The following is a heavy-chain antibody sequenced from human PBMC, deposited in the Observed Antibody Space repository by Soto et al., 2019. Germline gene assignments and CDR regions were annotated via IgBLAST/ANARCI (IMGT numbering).Heavy chain of an antibody. D-gene: IGHD3-22*01. CDR1: GSTLSSYA. J-gene: IGHJ4*01. CDR2: VIPIFGAA. V-gene: IGHV1-69*13. CDR3: ARVTVASSAHYRSLYY. Sequence: SAVKVSCKASGSTLSSYAINWVRQAPGEGLEWMGAVIPIFGAADYAQKFQGRVTITADESMTTADMELRSLRYEDTAMYYCARVTVASSAHYRSLYYWG.